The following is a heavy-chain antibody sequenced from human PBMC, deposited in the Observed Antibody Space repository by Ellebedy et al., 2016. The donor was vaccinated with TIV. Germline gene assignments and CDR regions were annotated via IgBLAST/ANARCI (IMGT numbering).Heavy chain of an antibody. CDR2: ISSSGAYR. CDR3: AKAYDSSGFYWDI. V-gene: IGHV3-21*04. CDR1: GFAFSTYS. D-gene: IGHD3-22*01. Sequence: PGGSLRLSCAASGFAFSTYSMNWVRQAPGKGLAWVSSISSSGAYRYHADSMEGRFTISRDNAKNTLYLQMNSLRADDTAFYYCAKAYDSSGFYWDIWGQGTMVTVSS. J-gene: IGHJ3*02.